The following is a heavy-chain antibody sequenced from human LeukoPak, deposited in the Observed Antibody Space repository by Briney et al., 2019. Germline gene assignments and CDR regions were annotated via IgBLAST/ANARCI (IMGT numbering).Heavy chain of an antibody. J-gene: IGHJ4*02. CDR3: AREPVDTAMVPGNLGY. CDR1: GFSFSDFY. CDR2: ISSSSSYI. V-gene: IGHV3-11*06. D-gene: IGHD5-18*01. Sequence: PGGSLRLSCAASGFSFSDFYLTWIRQAPGKGLEWVSSISSSSSYIYYADSVKGRFTISRDNAKNSLYLQMNSLRAEDTAVYYCAREPVDTAMVPGNLGYWGQGTLVTVSS.